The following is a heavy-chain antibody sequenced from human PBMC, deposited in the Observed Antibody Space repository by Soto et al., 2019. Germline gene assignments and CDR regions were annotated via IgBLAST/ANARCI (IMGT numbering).Heavy chain of an antibody. CDR2: MSHSGGT. D-gene: IGHD1-1*01. CDR3: ARVERGTATTVVDAFDI. CDR1: GGFVTSGSYY. J-gene: IGHJ3*02. Sequence: PSETLSLNCAVEGGFVTSGSYYWSWIRQPPGKGLEWIGEMSHSGGTHFNPSLKSRVTISVDTSKNQFTLKMSSVTAADTALYYCARVERGTATTVVDAFDIWGPGTMVTVSS. V-gene: IGHV4-34*01.